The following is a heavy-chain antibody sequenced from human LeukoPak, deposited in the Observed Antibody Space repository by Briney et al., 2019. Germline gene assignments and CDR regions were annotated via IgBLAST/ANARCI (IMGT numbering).Heavy chain of an antibody. CDR2: ISSSSSYI. CDR3: ARQKYLRSPDVEYFDY. V-gene: IGHV3-21*01. J-gene: IGHJ4*02. Sequence: GGSLRLSCAASGFTFSSYSMNWVRQAPGKGLEWVSSISSSSSYIYYADSVKGRFTISRDNAKNSLYLQMNSLRAEDTAVYYCARQKYLRSPDVEYFDYWGQGTLVTVSS. D-gene: IGHD5/OR15-5a*01. CDR1: GFTFSSYS.